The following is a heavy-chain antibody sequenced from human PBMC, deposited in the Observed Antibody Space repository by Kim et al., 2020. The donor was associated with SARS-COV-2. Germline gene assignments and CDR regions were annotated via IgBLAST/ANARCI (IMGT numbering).Heavy chain of an antibody. Sequence: GGSLRLSCAASGFTFSSYGMSWVRQAPGKGLEWVANIKHDGSEKYYVDSVKGRFTISRDNAKNSLYLQINSLRAEDTAVYYCARVYSSSWYFADYYYYGMDVLGQGTTVTVSS. V-gene: IGHV3-7*03. CDR3: ARVYSSSWYFADYYYYGMDV. CDR2: IKHDGSEK. J-gene: IGHJ6*02. CDR1: GFTFSSYG. D-gene: IGHD6-13*01.